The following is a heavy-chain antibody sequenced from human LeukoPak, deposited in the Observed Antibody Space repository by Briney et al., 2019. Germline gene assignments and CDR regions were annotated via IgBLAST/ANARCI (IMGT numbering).Heavy chain of an antibody. D-gene: IGHD3-22*01. CDR1: GFTFNDYY. Sequence: GGSLRLSCATSGFTFNDYYMSWIRLAPGKGLEWLSFISSSSSHTRYADSVKGRFTISRDNAKNSLFLQMNSLRAEDTAVYYCARAYNRYDSSGFYVYWGQGTLVTVSS. CDR3: ARAYNRYDSSGFYVY. V-gene: IGHV3-11*05. CDR2: ISSSSSHT. J-gene: IGHJ4*02.